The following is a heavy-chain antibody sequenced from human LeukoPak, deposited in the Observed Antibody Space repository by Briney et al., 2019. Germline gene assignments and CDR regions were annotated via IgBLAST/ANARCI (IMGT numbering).Heavy chain of an antibody. D-gene: IGHD3-16*02. V-gene: IGHV3-30-3*01. CDR3: ARDHHTLDYDYVWGSYRYEYYFDY. CDR1: GFTFSSYA. CDR2: ISYDGSNK. Sequence: GGSLRLSCAASGFTFSSYAMHWVRQAPGKGLEWVAVISYDGSNKYYADSVKGRFTISRDNSKNTLYLQMNSLRAEDTAVYYCARDHHTLDYDYVWGSYRYEYYFDYWGQGTLVTVSS. J-gene: IGHJ4*02.